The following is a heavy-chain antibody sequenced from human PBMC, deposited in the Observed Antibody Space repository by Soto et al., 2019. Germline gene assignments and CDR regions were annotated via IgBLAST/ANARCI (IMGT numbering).Heavy chain of an antibody. Sequence: EVQLVESGGGLVQPGGSLRLSCATSGFTFSSYTMNWVRQAPGKGLEWISYISVYSGTISYAESVKARFTISRDDAKNSLYLQMNSLRAEDKAVYYCARDHLWAFDYWGQGTLVTVSS. D-gene: IGHD1-26*01. CDR3: ARDHLWAFDY. CDR1: GFTFSSYT. J-gene: IGHJ4*02. V-gene: IGHV3-48*01. CDR2: ISVYSGTI.